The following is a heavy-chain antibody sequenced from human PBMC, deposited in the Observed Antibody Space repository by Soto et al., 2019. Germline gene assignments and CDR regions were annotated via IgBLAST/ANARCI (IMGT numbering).Heavy chain of an antibody. J-gene: IGHJ3*02. D-gene: IGHD3-22*01. CDR2: IYYSGST. V-gene: IGHV4-31*03. CDR3: ARDFPPPYYYDSSGYRDAFDI. Sequence: SETLSLTCTVSGGSISSGGYYWSWIRQHPGKGLEWIGYIYYSGSTYYNPSLKSRVTISVDTSKNQFSLKLSSVTAADTAVYYCARDFPPPYYYDSSGYRDAFDIWGQGTMVTVSS. CDR1: GGSISSGGYY.